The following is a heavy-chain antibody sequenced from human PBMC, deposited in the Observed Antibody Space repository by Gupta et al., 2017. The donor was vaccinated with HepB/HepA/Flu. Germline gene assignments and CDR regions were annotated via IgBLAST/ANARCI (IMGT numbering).Heavy chain of an antibody. Sequence: QITLKESGPTLVKPTQTLTLTCTFSGFSLSTSGVGVGWIRQPPGKALEWLALIYWDDDNRYSPSLKRRLAISQDTSKYQVVLTMTNMDPVDTATYYCARWDSSGYHYFFDYWGQGTLVTVSS. CDR3: ARWDSSGYHYFFDY. CDR2: IYWDDDN. V-gene: IGHV2-5*02. D-gene: IGHD3-22*01. CDR1: GFSLSTSGVG. J-gene: IGHJ4*02.